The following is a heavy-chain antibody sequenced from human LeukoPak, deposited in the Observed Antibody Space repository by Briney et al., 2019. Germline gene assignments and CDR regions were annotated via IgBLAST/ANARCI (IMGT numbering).Heavy chain of an antibody. J-gene: IGHJ4*02. V-gene: IGHV4-4*07. CDR1: GGSINSHS. CDR2: ILSSGMT. Sequence: SETLCLTCSVAGGSINSHSWNWIRQPAGKGLEWIGRILSSGMTKYNPSLDSRVTMSLDTSNNQFSLRLTSVTAADTAVYYCARSIVGYTYFDSWGQGTLVTVSS. D-gene: IGHD2-21*01. CDR3: ARSIVGYTYFDS.